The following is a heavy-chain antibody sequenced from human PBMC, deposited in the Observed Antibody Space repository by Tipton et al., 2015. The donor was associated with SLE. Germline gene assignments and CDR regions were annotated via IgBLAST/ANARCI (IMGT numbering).Heavy chain of an antibody. J-gene: IGHJ4*02. V-gene: IGHV3-7*01. CDR3: ARGKYYFDY. Sequence: SLRLSCAASGFRFSSYSMNWVRQAPGKGLEWVANIKEDGSEKHYVDSVKDRLTISRDNAKNSLYLQMNSLRAEDTAVYYCARGKYYFDYWGQGALVTVSS. CDR1: GFRFSSYS. CDR2: IKEDGSEK.